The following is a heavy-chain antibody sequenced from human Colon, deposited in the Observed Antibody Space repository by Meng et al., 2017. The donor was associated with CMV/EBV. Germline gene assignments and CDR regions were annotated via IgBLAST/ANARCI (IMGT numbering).Heavy chain of an antibody. Sequence: LRLSCTVSGGSIGGGDWYWSWIRQTPGKALEWIGFKYYSGSTQYNPSLKSRVTISVDPSKNQFSLRLTSVTAADTAVYFCAREVTAGSDWYIDLWGRGLLVTVSS. V-gene: IGHV4-30-4*01. J-gene: IGHJ2*01. CDR1: GGSIGGGDWY. CDR2: KYYSGST. CDR3: AREVTAGSDWYIDL. D-gene: IGHD2-21*02.